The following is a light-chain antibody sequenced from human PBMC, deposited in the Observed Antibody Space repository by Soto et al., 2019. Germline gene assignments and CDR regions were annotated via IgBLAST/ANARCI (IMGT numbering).Light chain of an antibody. V-gene: IGKV3-11*01. J-gene: IGKJ4*01. CDR2: DAS. Sequence: EIVLTQSPATLSLSPGERATLSCRASQSVSSYLAWYQQKPGQAPRLLISDASNRATCIPARFSGSGSGTDFPLTISSLEPEDFAVYFCQLRSNWLTFGGGTKVEIK. CDR3: QLRSNWLT. CDR1: QSVSSY.